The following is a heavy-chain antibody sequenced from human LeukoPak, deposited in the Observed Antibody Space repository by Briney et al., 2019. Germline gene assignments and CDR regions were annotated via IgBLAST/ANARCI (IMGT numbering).Heavy chain of an antibody. CDR1: GFTFSSYG. V-gene: IGHV3-30*18. CDR2: ISYDGSNK. D-gene: IGHD3-10*01. J-gene: IGHJ4*02. CDR3: AKDLLVLWLGELSLSLDY. Sequence: GGSLRLSCAASGFTFSSYGMHWVRQAPGKGLEWVAVISYDGSNKYYADSVKGRFTISRDNSKNTLYLQMNSLRAEDTAVYYCAKDLLVLWLGELSLSLDYWGQGTLVTVSS.